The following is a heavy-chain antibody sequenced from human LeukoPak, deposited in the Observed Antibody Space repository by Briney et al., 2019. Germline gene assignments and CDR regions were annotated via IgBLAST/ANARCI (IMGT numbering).Heavy chain of an antibody. CDR2: IYTSGST. V-gene: IGHV4-61*02. J-gene: IGHJ6*03. CDR3: ARVRWFGELLSNRDYMDV. D-gene: IGHD3-10*01. CDR1: GGSISSGSDY. Sequence: PSETLSLTCTGSGGSISSGSDYWSWIRQPAGKGLEWIGRIYTSGSTNYNPSLKSRATMSVDTSKNQFSLKLSSVTAADTAVYYCARVRWFGELLSNRDYMDVWGKGTTVTISS.